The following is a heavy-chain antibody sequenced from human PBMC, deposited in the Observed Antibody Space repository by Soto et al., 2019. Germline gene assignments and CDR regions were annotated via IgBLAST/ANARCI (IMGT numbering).Heavy chain of an antibody. Sequence: GAAVKVSWKASGYTFTGYYIHWVRQAPAQGLQWVGWINPKAGATNFAQRFQGRVTMTRDTSITTAYLDLSSLTSDDTATYYCAKNYDGSGQPSHWFGPWGQGTPVTVSS. CDR1: GYTFTGYY. CDR2: INPKAGAT. V-gene: IGHV1-2*02. J-gene: IGHJ5*02. D-gene: IGHD3-22*01. CDR3: AKNYDGSGQPSHWFGP.